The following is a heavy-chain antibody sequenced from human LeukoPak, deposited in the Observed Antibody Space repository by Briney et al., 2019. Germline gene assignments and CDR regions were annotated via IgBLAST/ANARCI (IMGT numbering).Heavy chain of an antibody. CDR3: ARGPYCGGDCYDAFDI. J-gene: IGHJ3*02. D-gene: IGHD2-21*02. Sequence: GGSLRLSCAASGFTFSSYGMHWVRQAPGKGLEWVSVIYSGGSTYHADSVKGRFTISRDNSKNTLYLQMNSLRAEDTAVYYCARGPYCGGDCYDAFDIWGQGTMVTVSS. CDR2: IYSGGST. CDR1: GFTFSSYG. V-gene: IGHV3-53*01.